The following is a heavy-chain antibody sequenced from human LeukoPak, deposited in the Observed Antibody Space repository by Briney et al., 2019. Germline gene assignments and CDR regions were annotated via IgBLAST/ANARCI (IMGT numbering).Heavy chain of an antibody. CDR1: GGSISSDY. D-gene: IGHD5-18*01. Sequence: SETLSLTCTVSGGSISSDYWSWIRQPPGKGLEWIGYIFYSGSTNHNPSLKSRVTISEDTSKNQFSLKLNSVTAADTAVYYCARTLKYSFGYYFDYWGQGTLVTVSS. J-gene: IGHJ4*02. CDR2: IFYSGST. V-gene: IGHV4-59*01. CDR3: ARTLKYSFGYYFDY.